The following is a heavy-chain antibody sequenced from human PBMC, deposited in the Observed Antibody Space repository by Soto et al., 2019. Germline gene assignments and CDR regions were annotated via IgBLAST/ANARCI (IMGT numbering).Heavy chain of an antibody. J-gene: IGHJ6*02. CDR3: ARERTVTTSMDD. V-gene: IGHV1-8*01. CDR1: GYTFTSYD. Sequence: QVQLVQSGAEVKKPGASVKVSCKASGYTFTSYDINWVRQATGQGLEWMGWMNPNSGNTGYAHKFQGRVTMTRNISISTAYMELSSLRSEDTAVYYCARERTVTTSMDDWGQGTAVTFSS. CDR2: MNPNSGNT. D-gene: IGHD1-1*01.